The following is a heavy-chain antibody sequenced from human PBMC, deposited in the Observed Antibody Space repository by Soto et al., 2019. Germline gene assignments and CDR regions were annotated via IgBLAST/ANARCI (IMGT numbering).Heavy chain of an antibody. V-gene: IGHV3-30-3*01. CDR2: ISYDGSNK. J-gene: IGHJ6*02. Sequence: QVQLVESGGGVVQPGRSLRLSCAASGFTFSSYAMHWVRQAPGKGLEWVAVISYDGSNKYYADSVKGRFTISRDNSKNTLYLQMNSLRAEDTAVYYCARDRLRYNWNDCPYYYYGMDVWGQGPTVTVYS. CDR1: GFTFSSYA. D-gene: IGHD1-1*01. CDR3: ARDRLRYNWNDCPYYYYGMDV.